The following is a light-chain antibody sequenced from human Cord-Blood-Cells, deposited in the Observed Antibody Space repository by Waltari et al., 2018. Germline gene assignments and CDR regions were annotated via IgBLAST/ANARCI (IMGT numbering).Light chain of an antibody. CDR2: DVS. CDR3: SSYTSSSTVV. CDR1: SSDVGVYNS. J-gene: IGLJ2*01. V-gene: IGLV2-14*01. Sequence: QSALTQPASVSGSPGQSITISCTGTSSDVGVYNSVSWYQQHPGKAPKLMIYDVSNRPSGVSNRFSGSKSGNTASLTISGLQAEDEADYYCSSYTSSSTVVFGGGTKLTVL.